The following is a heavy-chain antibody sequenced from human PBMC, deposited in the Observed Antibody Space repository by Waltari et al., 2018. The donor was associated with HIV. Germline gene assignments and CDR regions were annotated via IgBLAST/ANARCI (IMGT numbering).Heavy chain of an antibody. CDR3: AREFHVEPGFIGSGYHYYYYGMDV. CDR1: GGTFSSYA. Sequence: QVQLVQSGAEVKKPGSSVKVSCKASGGTFSSYAISWVRQAPGPGLAWMGGILPIFGTANYAQKFQGRVTITADESTSTAYMELSSLRSEDTAVYYCAREFHVEPGFIGSGYHYYYYGMDVWGQGTTVTVSS. CDR2: ILPIFGTA. V-gene: IGHV1-69*12. D-gene: IGHD3-3*01. J-gene: IGHJ6*02.